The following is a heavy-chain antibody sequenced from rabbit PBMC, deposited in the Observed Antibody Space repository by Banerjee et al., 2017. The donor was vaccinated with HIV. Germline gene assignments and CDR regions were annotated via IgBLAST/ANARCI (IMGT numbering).Heavy chain of an antibody. D-gene: IGHD1-1*01. CDR2: IDPVFGNT. CDR3: ARERYASTSAYYSRSGYYFDL. CDR1: GFDFSTYY. J-gene: IGHJ4*01. V-gene: IGHV1S7*01. Sequence: QLEETGGGLVQPGGSLTLSCKASGFDFSTYYMNWVRQAPGKGLEWIGYIDPVFGNTYYASWVSGRFTISSHNAQNTLYLQLNSLTAADTATYFCARERYASTSAYYSRSGYYFDLWGQGTLVTVS.